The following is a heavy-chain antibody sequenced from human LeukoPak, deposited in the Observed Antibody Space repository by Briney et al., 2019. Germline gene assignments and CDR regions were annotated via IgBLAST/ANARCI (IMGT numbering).Heavy chain of an antibody. Sequence: GGSLRLSCAASGFTFSSYSMNWVRQAPGKGLEWVSSINSSSYIYYADSVKGRLTISRDNAKNSLYLQMNSLRAEDTAVYYCARGVSSYFDYWGQGTLVTVSS. CDR2: INSSSYI. D-gene: IGHD2-2*01. V-gene: IGHV3-21*01. CDR3: ARGVSSYFDY. CDR1: GFTFSSYS. J-gene: IGHJ4*02.